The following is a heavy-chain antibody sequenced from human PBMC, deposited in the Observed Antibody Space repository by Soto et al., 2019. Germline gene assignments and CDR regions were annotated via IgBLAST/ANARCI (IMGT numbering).Heavy chain of an antibody. CDR3: ARLVGNSWLEH. D-gene: IGHD6-6*01. J-gene: IGHJ5*02. CDR2: TYSRSIWQA. CDR1: GDSVSSNDAV. V-gene: IGHV6-1*01. Sequence: QVQLQQSGPGLVKPSQTLSLTCAISGDSVSSNDAVWNWITQSPSRGLEWLGRTYSRSIWQAEYAVSVKGRMTINPDAPKHQFSLQLTSVTPGDTAMYYCARLVGNSWLEHWGQGTLVTVSA.